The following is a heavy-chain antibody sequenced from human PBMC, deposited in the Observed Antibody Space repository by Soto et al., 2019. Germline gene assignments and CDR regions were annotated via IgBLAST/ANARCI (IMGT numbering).Heavy chain of an antibody. V-gene: IGHV3-21*01. Sequence: GGSLRLSCAASGFTFSSYSMNWVRQAPGKGLEWVSSISSSSSYIYYADSVKGRFTISRDNAKNSLYLQMNSLRAEDTAVYYCARGGASDIVVVVAAKRGMDVWGQGTTVTVSS. D-gene: IGHD2-15*01. CDR1: GFTFSSYS. CDR3: ARGGASDIVVVVAAKRGMDV. CDR2: ISSSSSYI. J-gene: IGHJ6*02.